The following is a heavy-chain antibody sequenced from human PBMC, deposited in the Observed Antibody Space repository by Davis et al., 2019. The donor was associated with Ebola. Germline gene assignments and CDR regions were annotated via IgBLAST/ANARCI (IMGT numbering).Heavy chain of an antibody. CDR1: GGSFSGYY. D-gene: IGHD3-10*01. CDR3: ARSRVTMVRGNNWFDP. CDR2: INHSGIT. J-gene: IGHJ5*02. V-gene: IGHV4-34*01. Sequence: MPSETLSLTCAVYGGSFSGYYWSWIRQPPGKGLEWIGEINHSGITNYNPSLKSRVTISVDTSKNQFSLKLSSVTAADTAVYYCARSRVTMVRGNNWFDPWGQGTLVTVSS.